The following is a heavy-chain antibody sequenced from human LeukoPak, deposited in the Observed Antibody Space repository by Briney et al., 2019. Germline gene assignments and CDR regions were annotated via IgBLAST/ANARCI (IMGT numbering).Heavy chain of an antibody. Sequence: PGKSLRLSCAASGFTFSGYPIHWVRQAPGKGLEWVAVISYDGSNKYYADSVKGRFTISRDNSKNTLYLQMNSLRAEDTAVYYCARADTIFDAFDIWGQGTMVTVSS. J-gene: IGHJ3*02. CDR3: ARADTIFDAFDI. D-gene: IGHD3-3*01. V-gene: IGHV3-30-3*01. CDR2: ISYDGSNK. CDR1: GFTFSGYP.